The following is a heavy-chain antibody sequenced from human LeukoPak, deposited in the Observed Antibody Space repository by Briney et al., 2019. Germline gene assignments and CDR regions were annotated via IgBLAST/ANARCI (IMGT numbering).Heavy chain of an antibody. V-gene: IGHV3-23*01. CDR2: VSASGSNT. Sequence: WGTLTLSCEASGCTFSRNWRSWIRQAPGKGLEWIATVSASGSNTYYADSVKGRFTTSRDNSKTPLYLQMNSLRAEDTAVYYCTTARHGYYQPIDVWGKGTTVTVSS. CDR1: GCTFSRNW. D-gene: IGHD3-22*01. J-gene: IGHJ6*03. CDR3: TTARHGYYQPIDV.